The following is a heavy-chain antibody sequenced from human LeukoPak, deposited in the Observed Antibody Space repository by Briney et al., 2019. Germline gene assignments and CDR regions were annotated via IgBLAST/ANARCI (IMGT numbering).Heavy chain of an antibody. CDR3: ARDIKRSRARWENLGFDP. V-gene: IGHV1-2*02. J-gene: IGHJ5*02. Sequence: GSVKVSCKASGYTFTGYYMHWVRQAPGQGLEWMGWTNPNSGGTNYAQKFQGRVTMTRDTSISTAYMELSRLRSDDTAVYYCARDIKRSRARWENLGFDPWGQGTLVTVSS. CDR1: GYTFTGYY. CDR2: TNPNSGGT. D-gene: IGHD1-26*01.